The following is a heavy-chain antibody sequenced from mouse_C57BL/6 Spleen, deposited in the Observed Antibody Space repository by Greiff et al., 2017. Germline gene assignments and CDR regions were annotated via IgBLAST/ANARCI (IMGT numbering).Heavy chain of an antibody. CDR3: ARLLITTVAAMDY. V-gene: IGHV5-6*01. CDR1: GFTFSSYG. CDR2: ISSGGSYT. Sequence: EVKLQESGGDLVKPGGSLKLSCAASGFTFSSYGMSWVRQTPDKRLEWVATISSGGSYTYYPDSVKGRFTISRDNAKNTLYLQMSSLKSEDTAMYYCARLLITTVAAMDYWGQGTSVTVSS. D-gene: IGHD1-1*01. J-gene: IGHJ4*01.